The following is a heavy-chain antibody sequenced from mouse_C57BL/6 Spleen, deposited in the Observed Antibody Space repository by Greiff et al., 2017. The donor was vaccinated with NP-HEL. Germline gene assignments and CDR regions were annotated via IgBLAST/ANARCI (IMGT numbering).Heavy chain of an antibody. CDR2: IDPSDSYP. J-gene: IGHJ4*01. V-gene: IGHV1-50*01. D-gene: IGHD1-1*01. CDR1: GYTFTSYW. CDR3: ARWGTTVVPYAMDY. Sequence: QVQLQQPGAELVKPGASVKLSCKASGYTFTSYWMQWVNQRPGQGLEWIGEIDPSDSYPNYNQKFKGKATLTVDTSSSTAYMQLSSLTSDDSAVYYCARWGTTVVPYAMDYWGQGTSVTVSS.